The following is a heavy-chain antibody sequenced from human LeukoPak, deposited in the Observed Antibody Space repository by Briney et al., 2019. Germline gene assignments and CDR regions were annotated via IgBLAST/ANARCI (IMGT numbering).Heavy chain of an antibody. Sequence: ASVKVSCKASGYTFTSYGISWVRQAPGQGLEWMGWISAYNGNTNYAQKLQGRVTMTTDTSTSTAYMELRSLRSDDTAVYYCAREGLSGHWSYYVSGLRPYYFDYWGQGTLVTVSS. V-gene: IGHV1-18*01. D-gene: IGHD1-26*01. J-gene: IGHJ4*02. CDR3: AREGLSGHWSYYVSGLRPYYFDY. CDR1: GYTFTSYG. CDR2: ISAYNGNT.